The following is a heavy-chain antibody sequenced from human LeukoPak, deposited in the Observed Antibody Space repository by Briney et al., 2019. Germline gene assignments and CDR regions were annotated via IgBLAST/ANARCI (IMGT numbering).Heavy chain of an antibody. J-gene: IGHJ4*02. D-gene: IGHD6-25*01. CDR1: GLIFSTYS. V-gene: IGHV3-48*04. CDR2: ISSSSSTI. CDR3: ARDRGSDDYFDY. Sequence: GGSLRLSCAASGLIFSTYSMNWVRQAPGKGLEWVSYISSSSSTIYYADSVKGRFTISRDNAKKSLYLQMNSLRAEDTAVYYCARDRGSDDYFDYWGQGTLVTVSS.